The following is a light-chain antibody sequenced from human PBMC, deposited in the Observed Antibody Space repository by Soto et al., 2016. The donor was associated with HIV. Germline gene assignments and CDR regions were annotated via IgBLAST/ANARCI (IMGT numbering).Light chain of an antibody. CDR1: EDISSF. V-gene: IGKV1-9*01. J-gene: IGKJ3*01. Sequence: IQLTQSPSFLSASIGDTVTITCRASEDISSFLAWYQQKPGEAPKLLIYSSGALQIGVPSRFSGAGSGTEFTLTLTNLQADDFATYFRQQFNMYPFTFGPGTTV. CDR3: QQFNMYPFT. CDR2: SSG.